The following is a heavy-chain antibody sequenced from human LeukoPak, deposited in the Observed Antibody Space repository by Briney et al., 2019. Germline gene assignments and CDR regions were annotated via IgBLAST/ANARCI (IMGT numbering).Heavy chain of an antibody. V-gene: IGHV1-2*02. CDR3: ARGGPSPTTVTSNWYFDL. Sequence: ASVKVSCKASGYTFTDYYMHWVRQAPGQGLEWMGWIDPNSGGTKYAQRFQGRVTMTRDTSITTAYMELSGLRSDDTAVYYCARGGPSPTTVTSNWYFDLWGRGTLVTVSS. CDR1: GYTFTDYY. CDR2: IDPNSGGT. J-gene: IGHJ2*01. D-gene: IGHD4-11*01.